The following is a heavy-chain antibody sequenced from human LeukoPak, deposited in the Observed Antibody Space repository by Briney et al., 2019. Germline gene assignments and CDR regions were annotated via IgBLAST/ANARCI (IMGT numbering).Heavy chain of an antibody. CDR1: GFTFSSYW. Sequence: GGSLRLSCAASGFTFSSYWMNWVRQAPGKGLEWVSSISSSSSRSSYIYYADSVKGRFTISRDNAKNSLYLQMNSLRAEDTAVYYCARDRSGDTMIYDYWGQGTLVTVSS. CDR2: ISSSSSRSSYI. D-gene: IGHD3-22*01. CDR3: ARDRSGDTMIYDY. J-gene: IGHJ4*02. V-gene: IGHV3-21*01.